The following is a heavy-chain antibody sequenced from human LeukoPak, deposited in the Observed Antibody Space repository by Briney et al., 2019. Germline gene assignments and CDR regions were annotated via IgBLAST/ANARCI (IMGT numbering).Heavy chain of an antibody. J-gene: IGHJ2*01. D-gene: IGHD3-10*01. CDR1: GFTVSNNF. V-gene: IGHV3-53*01. CDR2: IYSGGTT. Sequence: PGGSLRLSCAASGFTVSNNFMSWVRQAPGEGLEWVSLIYSGGTTHYPDSVKGRFTISRDNSKNILYLQMDSLRAEDTAVYYCARNTDYYGSGTYGYFDRWGRGTLVTVSS. CDR3: ARNTDYYGSGTYGYFDR.